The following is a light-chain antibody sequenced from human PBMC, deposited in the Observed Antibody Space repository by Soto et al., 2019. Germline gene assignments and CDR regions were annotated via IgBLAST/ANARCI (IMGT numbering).Light chain of an antibody. J-gene: IGLJ1*01. CDR2: EDN. Sequence: QPALTHPASVSGSPGQSITISCAGTSSDVGGYNLVSWYQQHPGKAPKLMIYEDNERPSGVSNRFSGSKSGNTASLTISGLRAEDEAGYYCCSYAGGSTYAFGTGTKRTVL. CDR3: CSYAGGSTYA. CDR1: SSDVGGYNL. V-gene: IGLV2-23*01.